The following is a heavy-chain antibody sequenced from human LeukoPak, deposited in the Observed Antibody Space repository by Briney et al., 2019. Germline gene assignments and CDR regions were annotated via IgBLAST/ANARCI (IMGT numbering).Heavy chain of an antibody. D-gene: IGHD3-22*01. J-gene: IGHJ4*02. Sequence: GGSLRLSCAASEFTFSSYAMTWVRQAPGKGLEWVSGIGGSGGSTYYADSVKDRFTISRDNSKNMLYLQMSRLRAEDTAVYYCAKDRPNYHESNGHYYRPNGDYWGQGTLVTVSS. CDR1: EFTFSSYA. CDR3: AKDRPNYHESNGHYYRPNGDY. V-gene: IGHV3-23*01. CDR2: IGGSGGST.